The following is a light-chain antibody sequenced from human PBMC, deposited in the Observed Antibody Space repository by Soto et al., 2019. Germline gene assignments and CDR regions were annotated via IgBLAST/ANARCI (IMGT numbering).Light chain of an antibody. V-gene: IGLV2-23*01. J-gene: IGLJ1*01. Sequence: QSALTQPVSVSGSPGQSITISCSGTSSDVVSYNLVSWYQQHPGKAPKLMIYEATKRPSGISTRFSGSKSGNTASLTISGLQAEDEADYYCCSYAGSSTYVFGLGTKVTVL. CDR1: SSDVVSYNL. CDR2: EAT. CDR3: CSYAGSSTYV.